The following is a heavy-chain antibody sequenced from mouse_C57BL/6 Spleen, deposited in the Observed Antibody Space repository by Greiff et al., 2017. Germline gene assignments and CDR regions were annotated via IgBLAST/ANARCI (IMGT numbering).Heavy chain of an antibody. J-gene: IGHJ4*01. CDR3: ARGTTVVARYAMDY. Sequence: QVQLKQPGAELVRPGSSVKLSCKASGYTFTSYWMHWVKQRPIQGLEWIGNIDPSDSETHYNQKFKDKATLTVDKSSSTAYMQLSSLTSEDSAVYYCARGTTVVARYAMDYWGQGTSVTVSS. V-gene: IGHV1-52*01. CDR1: GYTFTSYW. CDR2: IDPSDSET. D-gene: IGHD1-1*01.